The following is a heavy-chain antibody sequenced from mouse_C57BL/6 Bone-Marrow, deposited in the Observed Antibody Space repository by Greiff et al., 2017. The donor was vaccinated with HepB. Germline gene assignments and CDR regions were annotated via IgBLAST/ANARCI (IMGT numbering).Heavy chain of an antibody. Sequence: QVQLQQSGAELMKPGASVKLSCKATGYTFTGYWIEWVKQRPGHGLEWIGEILPGSGSTNYNEKFKGKATLTADPSSNTAYMQLSSLTTEDSAIYYCASLLLRGNWYFDVWGTGTTVTVSS. V-gene: IGHV1-9*01. CDR2: ILPGSGST. CDR1: GYTFTGYW. D-gene: IGHD1-1*01. CDR3: ASLLLRGNWYFDV. J-gene: IGHJ1*03.